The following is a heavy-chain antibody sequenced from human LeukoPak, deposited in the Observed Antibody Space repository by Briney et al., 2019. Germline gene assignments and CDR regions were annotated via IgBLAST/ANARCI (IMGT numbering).Heavy chain of an antibody. CDR2: IIPIFGTA. J-gene: IGHJ6*03. V-gene: IGHV1-69*05. Sequence: SVKVSCKASGGTFSSYAISWVRQAPGQGLEWMGGIIPIFGTANYAQKFQGRVTITTDESTSTAYMELSSLRSEDTAVYYCARAKGAGITIFNYYYYYYMDDWGKGTTVTVSS. CDR3: ARAKGAGITIFNYYYYYYMDD. CDR1: GGTFSSYA. D-gene: IGHD3-3*01.